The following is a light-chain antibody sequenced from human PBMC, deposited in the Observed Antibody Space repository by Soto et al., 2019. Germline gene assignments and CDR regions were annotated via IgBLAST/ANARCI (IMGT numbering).Light chain of an antibody. CDR2: EVN. V-gene: IGLV2-8*01. Sequence: HSALTQPPSASGSPGQSVTISCTGISSDVGSYKYVSWYQQYPGKAPKLMVYEVNKRPSGVPDRFSGSKSGNTASLTVSGLQAEDEADYYCCSNAGSDNLVFGGGTKLTVL. J-gene: IGLJ2*01. CDR1: SSDVGSYKY. CDR3: CSNAGSDNLV.